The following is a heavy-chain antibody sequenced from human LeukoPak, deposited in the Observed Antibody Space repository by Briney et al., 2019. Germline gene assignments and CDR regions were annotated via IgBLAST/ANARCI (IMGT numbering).Heavy chain of an antibody. J-gene: IGHJ4*02. Sequence: GDSLKISCKGPGYSFTRYWIGWVRQMPGKGLEWMGIIYPSRYSPSFQGQVTISADKSINTAYLQWSSLKASDTAMYYCARRRDLYSGSYYPFDYWGQGTLVTVSS. V-gene: IGHV5-51*01. D-gene: IGHD1-26*01. CDR1: GYSFTRYW. CDR2: IYPS. CDR3: ARRRDLYSGSYYPFDY.